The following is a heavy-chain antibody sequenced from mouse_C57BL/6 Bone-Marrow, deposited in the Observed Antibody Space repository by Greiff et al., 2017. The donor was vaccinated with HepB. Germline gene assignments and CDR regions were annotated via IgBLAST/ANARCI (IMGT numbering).Heavy chain of an antibody. CDR3: ARHFDY. CDR2: IDPSDSYT. J-gene: IGHJ2*01. CDR1: GYSFTSYW. Sequence: VQLQESGPELVKPGASVKISCKASGYSFTSYWMHWVKQRPGQGLEWIGEIDPSDSYTNYNQKFKGKSTLTVDKSSSTAYMQLSSLTSEDSAVYYCARHFDYWGQGTTLTVSS. V-gene: IGHV1-69*01.